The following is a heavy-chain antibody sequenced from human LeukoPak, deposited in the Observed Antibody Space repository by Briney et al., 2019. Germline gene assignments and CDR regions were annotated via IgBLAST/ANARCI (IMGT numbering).Heavy chain of an antibody. Sequence: GVSVKVSCKASGYITSYGISWVREAPGRGLEWVGYISAYDGETRYAQKFQGRVTLTTDTSTGTVYMERRRLRSDDTAVYYCARGGKNYFDFWGQGTLVTVSS. CDR2: ISAYDGET. CDR3: ARGGKNYFDF. CDR1: GYITSYG. V-gene: IGHV1-18*01. D-gene: IGHD1-26*01. J-gene: IGHJ4*02.